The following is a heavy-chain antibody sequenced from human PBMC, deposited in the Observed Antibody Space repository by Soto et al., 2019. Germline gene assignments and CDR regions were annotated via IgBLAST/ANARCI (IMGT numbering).Heavy chain of an antibody. Sequence: QVQLVQSGAEVRKPGASVKVSCKASGDTFTTYDINWVRQATGDGLEWMGWINPNSGNIGYAQRFQGRVTMTRDTAIRTAYMEVSSLRSDDTAVYYCARGRASGSYYLLDYWGQGTLVTVSS. D-gene: IGHD3-10*01. J-gene: IGHJ4*02. V-gene: IGHV1-8*01. CDR2: INPNSGNI. CDR3: ARGRASGSYYLLDY. CDR1: GDTFTTYD.